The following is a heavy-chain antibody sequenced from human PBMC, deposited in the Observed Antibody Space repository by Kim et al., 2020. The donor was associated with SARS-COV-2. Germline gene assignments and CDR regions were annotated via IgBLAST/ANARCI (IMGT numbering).Heavy chain of an antibody. V-gene: IGHV5-51*01. J-gene: IGHJ5*02. Sequence: SFQGQVTISADKSISTAYLQWSSLKASDTAMYYCARQALYFPTRTDWFDPWGQGTLVTVSS. D-gene: IGHD3-10*01. CDR3: ARQALYFPTRTDWFDP.